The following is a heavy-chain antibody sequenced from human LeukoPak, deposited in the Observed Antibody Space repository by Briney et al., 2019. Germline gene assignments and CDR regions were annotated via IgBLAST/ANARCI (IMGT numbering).Heavy chain of an antibody. CDR2: INPGGSSI. Sequence: PGGSLRLSCAASGFTFSSYWMRWVRQVPGKGLVWVARINPGGSSITYADSVKGRFTISRDNAKNTLYLQMDSLRAEDTGVYYCAGSNQADDYWGQGTLVTVSS. D-gene: IGHD1-14*01. CDR1: GFTFSSYW. J-gene: IGHJ4*02. CDR3: AGSNQADDY. V-gene: IGHV3-74*01.